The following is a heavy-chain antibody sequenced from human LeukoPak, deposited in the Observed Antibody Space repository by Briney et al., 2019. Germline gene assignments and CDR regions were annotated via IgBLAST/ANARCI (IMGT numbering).Heavy chain of an antibody. CDR2: TNPNSGGT. D-gene: IGHD3-22*01. CDR3: ARVGSYYDSSGYYGDY. J-gene: IGHJ4*02. Sequence: ASVKVSCKASGYTFTGYYMHWVRQAPGQGLEWMGWTNPNSGGTNYAQKFQGRVTMTRDTSISTAYMELSRLRSDDTAVYYCARVGSYYDSSGYYGDYWGQGTLVTVSS. CDR1: GYTFTGYY. V-gene: IGHV1-2*02.